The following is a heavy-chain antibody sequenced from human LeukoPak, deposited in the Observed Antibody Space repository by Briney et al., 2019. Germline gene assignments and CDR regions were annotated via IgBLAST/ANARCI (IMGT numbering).Heavy chain of an antibody. V-gene: IGHV3-23*01. CDR1: GFSFSSYA. Sequence: GGSLRLSCAASGFSFSSYAMSWVRQAPGKGLEWVSAISESGGYTNYADSVKGRFTVSRDNSKNTLYLQMNSLRAEDTAVYYCAKGDGDYWYFDLWGRGTLVTVSS. D-gene: IGHD4-17*01. CDR2: ISESGGYT. J-gene: IGHJ2*01. CDR3: AKGDGDYWYFDL.